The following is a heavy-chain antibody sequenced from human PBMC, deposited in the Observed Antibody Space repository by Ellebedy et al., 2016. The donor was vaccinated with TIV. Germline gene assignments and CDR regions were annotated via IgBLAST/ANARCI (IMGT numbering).Heavy chain of an antibody. V-gene: IGHV3-23*01. CDR1: GYTFNRYI. D-gene: IGHD2-15*01. Sequence: GESLKISXAASGYTFNRYIITWVHKAPGKVLEWVSSISGGGGITNYAVSVKGRFTISRDNSKNTLYLQMSSLRAEDTAVYYCAKVEVGYCSGGSCFTNWLDPWGQGTLVTVSS. CDR2: ISGGGGIT. CDR3: AKVEVGYCSGGSCFTNWLDP. J-gene: IGHJ5*02.